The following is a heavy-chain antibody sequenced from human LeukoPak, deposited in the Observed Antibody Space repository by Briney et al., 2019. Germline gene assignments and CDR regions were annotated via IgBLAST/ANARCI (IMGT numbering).Heavy chain of an antibody. J-gene: IGHJ4*02. CDR2: IYHSGST. CDR1: GGSISSDNW. Sequence: SETLSLTCAVSGGSISSDNWWSWVRQPPGKGLEWIGEIYHSGSTNYNPSLQSRVTISVDKSNNHFSLRLTSVTAADTAVYYCAVVVTAIIDYWAREPWSPSPQ. CDR3: AVVVTAIIDY. V-gene: IGHV4-4*02. D-gene: IGHD2-21*02.